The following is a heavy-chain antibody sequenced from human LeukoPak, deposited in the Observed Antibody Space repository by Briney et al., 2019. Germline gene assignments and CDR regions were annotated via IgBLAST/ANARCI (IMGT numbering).Heavy chain of an antibody. CDR2: IYTSGST. CDR3: ARVGVTQKIKTHWYFDL. V-gene: IGHV4-4*07. J-gene: IGHJ2*01. Sequence: SETLSLTCTVSGGSISSYYWSWIRQPAGKGLEWIGRIYTSGSTNYNPSLKSRVTMSVDTSKNQFSLKLSSVTAADTAVYYCARVGVTQKIKTHWYFDLWGRGTLVTVSS. CDR1: GGSISSYY. D-gene: IGHD2-21*02.